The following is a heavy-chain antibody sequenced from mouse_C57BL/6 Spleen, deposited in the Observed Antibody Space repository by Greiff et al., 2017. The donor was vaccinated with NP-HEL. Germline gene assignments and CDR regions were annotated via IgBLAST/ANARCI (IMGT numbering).Heavy chain of an antibody. J-gene: IGHJ2*01. V-gene: IGHV1-18*01. Sequence: VQLKQSGPELVKPGASVKIPCKASGYTFTDYNMDWVKQSHGKSLEWIGDINPNNGGTIYNQKFKGKATLTVDKSSSTAYMELRSLTSEDTAVYYCARLDYDGGDFDYWGQGTTLTVSS. CDR2: INPNNGGT. CDR3: ARLDYDGGDFDY. D-gene: IGHD2-4*01. CDR1: GYTFTDYN.